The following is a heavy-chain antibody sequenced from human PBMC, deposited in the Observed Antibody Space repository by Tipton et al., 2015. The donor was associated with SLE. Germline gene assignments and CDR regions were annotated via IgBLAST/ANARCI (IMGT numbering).Heavy chain of an antibody. CDR3: ARGLQSVGAFDI. V-gene: IGHV4-59*10. Sequence: TLSLTCAVYGGSVSGYYWSWIRQPPGKGLEWIGRIYTSGSTNYNPSLKSRVTMSVDTSKNQFSLKLSSVTAADTAVYYCARGLQSVGAFDIWGQGTMVTVSS. J-gene: IGHJ3*02. CDR1: GGSVSGYY. D-gene: IGHD4-11*01. CDR2: IYTSGST.